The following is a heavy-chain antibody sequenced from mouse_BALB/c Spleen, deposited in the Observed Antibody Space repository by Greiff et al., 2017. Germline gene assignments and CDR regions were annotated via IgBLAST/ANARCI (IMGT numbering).Heavy chain of an antibody. J-gene: IGHJ3*01. D-gene: IGHD4-1*01. CDR2: ISSGGSYT. Sequence: DVKLVESGGDLVKPGGSLKLSCAASGFTFSSYGMSWVRQTPDKRLEWVATISSGGSYTYYPDSVKGRFTISRDNAKNTLYLQMSSLKSEDTAMYYCARRRTGGFAYWGQGTLGTVSA. CDR3: ARRRTGGFAY. V-gene: IGHV5-6*02. CDR1: GFTFSSYG.